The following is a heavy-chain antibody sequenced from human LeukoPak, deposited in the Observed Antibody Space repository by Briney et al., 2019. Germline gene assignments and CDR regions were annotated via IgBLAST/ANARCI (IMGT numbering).Heavy chain of an antibody. V-gene: IGHV1-46*01. D-gene: IGHD5-12*01. J-gene: IGHJ4*02. Sequence: ASVKVSCKASGYIISSYYIHWVRQAPGQGLEWMGIISPGGGTSYAQRFQGRVSVARDTSTNTVYMELSGLRSEDTAIYYCARCYSGYDYGPVYWGQGPLVTVSS. CDR3: ARCYSGYDYGPVY. CDR1: GYIISSYY. CDR2: ISPGGGT.